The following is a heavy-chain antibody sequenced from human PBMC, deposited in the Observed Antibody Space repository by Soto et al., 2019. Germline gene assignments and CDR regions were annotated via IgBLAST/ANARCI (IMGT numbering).Heavy chain of an antibody. Sequence: SETLSLTCSVSGGSMRSYYWNWIRQPPGRGLEWIGYIFYTGRTNYHSSLKSRVTISIDTSRKQFSLNLSSVTAADTAVYYCAKKVPAALRRYCLFDLDVWGQGTTVTVSS. CDR3: AKKVPAALRRYCLFDLDV. CDR1: GGSMRSYY. D-gene: IGHD1-26*01. CDR2: IFYTGRT. J-gene: IGHJ6*02. V-gene: IGHV4-59*01.